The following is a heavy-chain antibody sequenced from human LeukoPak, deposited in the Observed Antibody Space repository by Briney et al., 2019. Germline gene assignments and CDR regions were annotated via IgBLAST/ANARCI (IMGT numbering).Heavy chain of an antibody. V-gene: IGHV1-8*01. Sequence: ASVNVSCKASGYTFTSYDINWVRQATGQGLEWMGWMNPNSGNTGYAQKFQGRVTMTRNTSISTAYMELSSLRSEDTAVYYCARGESHYYDSSGHNPWGQGTLVTVSS. J-gene: IGHJ5*02. CDR2: MNPNSGNT. D-gene: IGHD3-22*01. CDR3: ARGESHYYDSSGHNP. CDR1: GYTFTSYD.